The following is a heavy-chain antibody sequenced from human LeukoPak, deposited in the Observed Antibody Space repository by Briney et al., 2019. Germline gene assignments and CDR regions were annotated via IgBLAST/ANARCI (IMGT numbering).Heavy chain of an antibody. Sequence: GGSLRLSCAASGFTFSDTWMHWVRQAPGEGLVWVSRIRSDGSDTRYAESVKGRFTISRDNSKNTLYLQMISLRAEDTAVYYCAKDDSSGPYNWFDPWGQGTLVTVSS. CDR3: AKDDSSGPYNWFDP. CDR2: IRSDGSDT. J-gene: IGHJ5*02. V-gene: IGHV3-74*01. CDR1: GFTFSDTW. D-gene: IGHD3-22*01.